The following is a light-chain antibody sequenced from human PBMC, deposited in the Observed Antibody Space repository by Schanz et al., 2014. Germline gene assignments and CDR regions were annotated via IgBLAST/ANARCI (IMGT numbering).Light chain of an antibody. Sequence: QSALTQPASVSGSPGQSITISCTGTSSDVGGYNYVSWYQQHPGKAPRLLIYDVNKRPSGVPGRFSGSKSGNTASLTVSGLQAEDEADYYCSSYAGSNNLVFGGGTKLTVL. CDR1: SSDVGGYNY. V-gene: IGLV2-8*01. J-gene: IGLJ3*02. CDR3: SSYAGSNNLV. CDR2: DVN.